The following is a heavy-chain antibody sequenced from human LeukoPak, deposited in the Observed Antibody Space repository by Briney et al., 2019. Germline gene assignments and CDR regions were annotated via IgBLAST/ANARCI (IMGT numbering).Heavy chain of an antibody. CDR2: ISVSGGST. V-gene: IGHV3-23*01. Sequence: PGPCLRLSRAASGFTVSSYAMSWGRQAPGKGLGWVSGISVSGGSTYYAASVKGRFTISRDNSKNTLYLEMNSFSGDDTAVYYCAKEASSSPSCSGGSCYFDYWGQGTLVTVSS. CDR1: GFTVSSYA. D-gene: IGHD2-15*01. CDR3: AKEASSSPSCSGGSCYFDY. J-gene: IGHJ4*02.